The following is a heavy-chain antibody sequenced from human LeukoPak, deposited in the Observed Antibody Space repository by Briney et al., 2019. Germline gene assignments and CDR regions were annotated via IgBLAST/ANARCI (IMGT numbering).Heavy chain of an antibody. D-gene: IGHD2-15*01. CDR2: ISGSGGST. CDR3: AKDWRYCSGGSCYFDY. J-gene: IGHJ4*02. CDR1: GFTFRSYA. Sequence: GGSLRLSCAASGFTFRSYAMSWVRQAPGKGLEWVSAISGSGGSTYYADSVKGRFTISRDNSKNTLYLQMNSLRAEDTAVYYCAKDWRYCSGGSCYFDYWGQGTLVTVSS. V-gene: IGHV3-23*01.